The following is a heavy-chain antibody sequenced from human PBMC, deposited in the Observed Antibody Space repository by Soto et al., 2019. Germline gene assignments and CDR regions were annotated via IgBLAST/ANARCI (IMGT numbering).Heavy chain of an antibody. V-gene: IGHV3-30-3*01. Sequence: QVQLVESGGGVVQPGRSLRLSCAASGFNFSYYGMHWVRQAPGKGLEWVAVILYDGSKKYYADSVRGRFTISRDNSKNTLYLQMNSLRAEDTVVYSCARMETTLITQNYYYYGMDVWGQGTTVTVSS. J-gene: IGHJ6*02. CDR2: ILYDGSKK. CDR3: ARMETTLITQNYYYYGMDV. D-gene: IGHD3-16*01. CDR1: GFNFSYYG.